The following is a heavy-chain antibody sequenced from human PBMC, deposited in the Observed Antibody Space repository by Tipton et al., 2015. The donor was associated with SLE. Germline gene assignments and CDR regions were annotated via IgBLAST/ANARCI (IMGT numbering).Heavy chain of an antibody. CDR2: IYSDGSRT. CDR1: GFRFSHYA. V-gene: IGHV3-23*03. J-gene: IGHJ5*02. D-gene: IGHD6-13*01. Sequence: GSLRLSCAASGFRFSHYAMAWVRQAPGQGLEWVSVIYSDGSRTYYADSVKGRFTVSRDNSKNTLYLQMNSLRAEDTAVYYCASRLGSWYGIDPWGQGTLVTVSS. CDR3: ASRLGSWYGIDP.